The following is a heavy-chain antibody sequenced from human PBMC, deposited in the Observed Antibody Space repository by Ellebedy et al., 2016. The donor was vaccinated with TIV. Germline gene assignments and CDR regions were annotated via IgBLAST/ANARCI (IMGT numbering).Heavy chain of an antibody. D-gene: IGHD5-18*01. V-gene: IGHV1-18*01. CDR1: GYTFASYG. CDR2: ISAYNGNT. J-gene: IGHJ4*02. CDR3: ARDLTAMVTVTY. Sequence: AASVKVSCKASGYTFASYGISWVRQAPGQGLEWMGWISAYNGNTNYAQKLQGRVNMTTDTSTSTAYMELRSLRSDDTAVYYCARDLTAMVTVTYWGQGTLVTVSS.